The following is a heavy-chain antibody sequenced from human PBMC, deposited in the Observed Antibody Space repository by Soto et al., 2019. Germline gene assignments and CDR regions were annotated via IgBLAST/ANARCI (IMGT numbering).Heavy chain of an antibody. CDR1: GGSFSGYY. V-gene: IGHV4-34*01. CDR3: ARCLVAGSYYMDV. Sequence: QVQLQQWGAGLLKPSETLSLTCAVYGGSFSGYYWSWIRQPPGKGLEWIGEINHSGSTNYNPSLKIRVTISVDTSKNQFSLKLSSVTAADTAVYYCARCLVAGSYYMDVWGKGTTVTVSS. J-gene: IGHJ6*03. CDR2: INHSGST. D-gene: IGHD2-21*01.